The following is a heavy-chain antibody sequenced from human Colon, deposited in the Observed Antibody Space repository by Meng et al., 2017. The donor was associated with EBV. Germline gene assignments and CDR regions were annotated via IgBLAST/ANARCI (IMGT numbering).Heavy chain of an antibody. CDR2: VYHRGDT. CDR1: GDSISSDIW. Sequence: QVQLQESGPGMVKPSGXLSLTCTVSGDSISSDIWWSWVRQPPGKGLEWIGEVYHRGDTNYNPSLKSRVTISVDTSKNQFSLKLSSVTAADTAVYFCARGELLWDYWGQGPLGTVSS. V-gene: IGHV4-4*02. J-gene: IGHJ4*02. CDR3: ARGELLWDY. D-gene: IGHD2-2*01.